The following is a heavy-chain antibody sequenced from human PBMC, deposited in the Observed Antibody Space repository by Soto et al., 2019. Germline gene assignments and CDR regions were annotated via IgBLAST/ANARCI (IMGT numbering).Heavy chain of an antibody. V-gene: IGHV3-21*01. Sequence: EVQLVESGGGLVKPGGSLRLSCAASGFTFSSYSMNWVRQAPGKGLEWVSSISSSSSYIYYADSVKGRFTISRDNAKNSLYLQMNSLRAEDTAVYYCARDHDTAMVLFDYYYGMDVWGQGTTVTVSS. CDR1: GFTFSSYS. D-gene: IGHD5-18*01. CDR2: ISSSSSYI. J-gene: IGHJ6*02. CDR3: ARDHDTAMVLFDYYYGMDV.